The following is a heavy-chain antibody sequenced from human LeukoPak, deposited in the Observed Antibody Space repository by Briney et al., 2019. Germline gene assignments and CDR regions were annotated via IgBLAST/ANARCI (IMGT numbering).Heavy chain of an antibody. CDR3: AKVSSGWYEGDAFDI. CDR1: GFTFSSYS. V-gene: IGHV3-23*01. CDR2: ISGSGGST. Sequence: GGSLRLSCAASGFTFSSYSMNWVRQAPGKGLEWVSAISGSGGSTYYADSVKGRFTISRDNSKNTLYLQMNSLRAEDTAVYYCAKVSSGWYEGDAFDIWGQGTMVTVSS. D-gene: IGHD6-19*01. J-gene: IGHJ3*02.